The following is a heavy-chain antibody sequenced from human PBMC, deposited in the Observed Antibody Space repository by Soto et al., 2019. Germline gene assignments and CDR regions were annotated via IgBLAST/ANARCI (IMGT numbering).Heavy chain of an antibody. CDR2: ISGSSSTI. Sequence: GGSLRLSCAVSGFPFIRYSMNWVRQAPGKGLEWIAYISGSSSTIKYADSVKGRFTISRDNAKNLLYLQMSSLRAEDTAVYYCARDGGWIDYWGQGTLVTVSS. V-gene: IGHV3-48*01. J-gene: IGHJ4*02. CDR1: GFPFIRYS. CDR3: ARDGGWIDY. D-gene: IGHD6-19*01.